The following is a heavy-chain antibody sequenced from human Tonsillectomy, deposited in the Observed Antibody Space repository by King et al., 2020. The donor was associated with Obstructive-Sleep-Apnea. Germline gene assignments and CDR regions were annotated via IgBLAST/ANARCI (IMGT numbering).Heavy chain of an antibody. CDR2: VNSGSTSI. CDR3: ARDRDWAFDF. J-gene: IGHJ4*02. D-gene: IGHD2-21*02. V-gene: IGHV3-48*01. Sequence: VQLVESGGGSVQPGGSLRLSCVVSGFPFSRYSMNWVRQTPGKGLEWIAYVNSGSTSILHADSVKGRFTISRDDAESSLYLQMNSLRGEDTAVYYCARDRDWAFDFWGQGALVTVSS. CDR1: GFPFSRYS.